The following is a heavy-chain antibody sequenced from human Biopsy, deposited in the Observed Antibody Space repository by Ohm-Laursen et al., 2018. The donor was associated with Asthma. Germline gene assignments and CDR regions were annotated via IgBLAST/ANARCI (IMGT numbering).Heavy chain of an antibody. CDR1: GFTFSIYD. D-gene: IGHD4-23*01. CDR3: ARTHERWTSIQDDALDI. V-gene: IGHV3-30*03. Sequence: SLRLSCAAPGFTFSIYDIHWVRQAPGKGLEWVAVISCDGGNKFYGDSVKGRFTLSRDNSRNTLYLQMNSLRVEDTAIYYCARTHERWTSIQDDALDIWGQGTMVIVSS. CDR2: ISCDGGNK. J-gene: IGHJ3*02.